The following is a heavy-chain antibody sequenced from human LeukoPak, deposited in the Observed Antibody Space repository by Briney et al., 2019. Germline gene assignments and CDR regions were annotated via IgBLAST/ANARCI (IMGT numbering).Heavy chain of an antibody. V-gene: IGHV4-39*01. CDR2: IYYSGST. Sequence: SETLSLTCTVSGGSISSSSYYWGWIRQPPGKGLEWIGSIYYSGSTYYNPSLKSRVTISVDTSKNQFSLKLSSVTAADTAVYYCARRPPWVYCSSTSCPGAFDIWGQGTMVTVSS. CDR1: GGSISSSSYY. D-gene: IGHD2-2*01. J-gene: IGHJ3*02. CDR3: ARRPPWVYCSSTSCPGAFDI.